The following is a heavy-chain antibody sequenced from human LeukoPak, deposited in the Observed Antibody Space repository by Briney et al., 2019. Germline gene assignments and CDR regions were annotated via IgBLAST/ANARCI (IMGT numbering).Heavy chain of an antibody. CDR3: TRGGPEGSGYSYGSHDY. D-gene: IGHD5-18*01. CDR1: GFTVTGYY. Sequence: ASVKVSCKASGFTVTGYYMHWVRQAPGQGLEWMGWINPNSGATNYAQKFQGRVTMTRDTSISTVYMELSRLRSDDTAGYYCTRGGPEGSGYSYGSHDYWGQGTLVTVSS. V-gene: IGHV1-2*02. J-gene: IGHJ4*02. CDR2: INPNSGAT.